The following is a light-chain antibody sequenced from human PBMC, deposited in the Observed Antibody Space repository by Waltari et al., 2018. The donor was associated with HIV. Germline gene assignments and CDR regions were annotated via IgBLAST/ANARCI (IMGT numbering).Light chain of an antibody. J-gene: IGLJ3*02. V-gene: IGLV3-21*03. CDR3: QVWDSTSAHWV. CDR1: NVEYKT. CDR2: DNF. Sequence: SYVLTQPPSVSAAPGKTATIASVGSNVEYKTVHWYQVRPGQAPVLVIYDNFDRPSEVPERLSGSNSGNTATLTISRVEAGDEADYYCQVWDSTSAHWVFGGGTKLTVL.